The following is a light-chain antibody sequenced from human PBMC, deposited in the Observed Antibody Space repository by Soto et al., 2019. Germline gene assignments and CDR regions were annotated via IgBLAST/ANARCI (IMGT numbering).Light chain of an antibody. CDR3: QQYNSYSPT. J-gene: IGKJ1*01. CDR1: QTISSW. V-gene: IGKV1-5*03. Sequence: DIPITQSPSTLSGSVGDRVTITCRASQTISSWLAWYQQKAGKAPNLLIYKASRLESGVPSRFSGSGSETEFTLTSSGLQPGDSTTYYCQQYNSYSPTFGQGTKV. CDR2: KAS.